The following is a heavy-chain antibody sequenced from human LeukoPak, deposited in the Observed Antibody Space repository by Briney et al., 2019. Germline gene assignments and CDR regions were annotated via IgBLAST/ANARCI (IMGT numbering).Heavy chain of an antibody. D-gene: IGHD3-16*02. Sequence: GGSLRLSCAASGFTFSSYAMSWVRQAPGKGLEWVSSISGSGGNTFYADSVKGRFTISRDNSKNTLYLQMNSLRAEDTAVYYCAKGRLRLGELSPYLDWGQGTLVTVSS. CDR1: GFTFSSYA. CDR2: ISGSGGNT. J-gene: IGHJ4*02. CDR3: AKGRLRLGELSPYLD. V-gene: IGHV3-23*01.